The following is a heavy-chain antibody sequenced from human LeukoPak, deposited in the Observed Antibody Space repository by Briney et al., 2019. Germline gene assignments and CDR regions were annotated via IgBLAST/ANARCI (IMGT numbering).Heavy chain of an antibody. V-gene: IGHV3-48*03. D-gene: IGHD4-17*01. CDR3: ARDPPHYGDYGGFDY. CDR1: GFTFSSYE. J-gene: IGHJ4*02. Sequence: GGSLRLSCAASGFTFSSYEMNWVRQAPGKGLEWVSYISSSSSTIYYADSVKGRFTISRDNAKNSLYLQMNSLRAEDTAVYYCARDPPHYGDYGGFDYWGQGTLVTVSS. CDR2: ISSSSSTI.